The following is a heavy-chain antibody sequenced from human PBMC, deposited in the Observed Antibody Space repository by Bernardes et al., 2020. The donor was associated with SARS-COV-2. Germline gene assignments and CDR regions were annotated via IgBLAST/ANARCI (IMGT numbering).Heavy chain of an antibody. D-gene: IGHD5-12*01. V-gene: IGHV4-38-2*02. CDR2: IHHSGST. CDR1: GYSINSGYY. J-gene: IGHJ4*02. CDR3: ARQTSGYVHDS. Sequence: SETLSLTCTVSGYSINSGYYWGWIRQAPGKGLEWIGSIHHSGSTYYQPSLESRATMSVDTSKNQFSLSLTSVSAADTVVYYCARQTSGYVHDSWGQGTRVTVSS.